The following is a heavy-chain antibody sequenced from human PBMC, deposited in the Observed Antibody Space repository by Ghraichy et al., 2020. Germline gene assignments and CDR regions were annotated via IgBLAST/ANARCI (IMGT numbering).Heavy chain of an antibody. CDR1: GGSFSGYY. CDR3: ARGPDVDIVVVPAQYYYYMDV. D-gene: IGHD2-2*01. Sequence: SETLSLTCAVYGGSFSGYYWSWIRQPPGKGLEWIGEINHSGSTNYNPSLKSRVTISVDTSKNQFSLKLSSMTAADTAVYYCARGPDVDIVVVPAQYYYYMDVWGKGTTVTVSS. J-gene: IGHJ6*03. CDR2: INHSGST. V-gene: IGHV4-34*01.